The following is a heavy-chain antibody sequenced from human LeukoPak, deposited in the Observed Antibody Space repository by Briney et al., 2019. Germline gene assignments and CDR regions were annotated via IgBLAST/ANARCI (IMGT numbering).Heavy chain of an antibody. J-gene: IGHJ4*02. Sequence: GGSLRLSCAASGFTFSSYWMSWVRQAPGKGLEWVANIKEDGSEKHYVDSVKGRFTISRDNAKNSLYLQMNSLRAEDTAVYYCAKDKGYFDYWGQGTLVTVSS. CDR3: AKDKGYFDY. V-gene: IGHV3-7*01. CDR1: GFTFSSYW. CDR2: IKEDGSEK.